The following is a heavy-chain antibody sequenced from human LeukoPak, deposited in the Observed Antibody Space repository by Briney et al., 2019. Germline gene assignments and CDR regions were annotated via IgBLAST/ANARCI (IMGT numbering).Heavy chain of an antibody. CDR2: IYYSGST. D-gene: IGHD6-19*01. CDR1: GGSISSSSFY. CDR3: ARVGSSGWVEDYYGMDV. J-gene: IGHJ6*02. Sequence: PSETLSLTCTVSGGSISSSSFYWGWIRQPPGKGLEWIGSIYYSGSTYYNPSLKSRVTISVDTSKNQFSLKLSSVTAADTAVYYCARVGSSGWVEDYYGMDVWGQGTMVTVSS. V-gene: IGHV4-39*07.